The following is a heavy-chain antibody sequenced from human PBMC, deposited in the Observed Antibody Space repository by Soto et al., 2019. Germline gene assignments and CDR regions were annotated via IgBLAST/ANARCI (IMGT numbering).Heavy chain of an antibody. CDR3: AQSGGYNRIFDY. D-gene: IGHD5-12*01. J-gene: IGHJ4*02. CDR1: GFTFSSYG. CDR2: ISYDGSNK. V-gene: IGHV3-30*18. Sequence: QVQLVESGGGVVQPGRSLRLSCAASGFTFSSYGMHWVRQAPGKGLEWVAVISYDGSNKYYADSVKGRFTISRDNSKNTLYLQMNSLRAEDTAVYYCAQSGGYNRIFDYWGQGTLVTVSS.